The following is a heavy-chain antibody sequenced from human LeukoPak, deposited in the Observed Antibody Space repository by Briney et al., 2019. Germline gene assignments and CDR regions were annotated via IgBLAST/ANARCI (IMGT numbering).Heavy chain of an antibody. J-gene: IGHJ3*02. V-gene: IGHV4-31*03. CDR3: ARSNDSSGLDAFDI. Sequence: SSETLSLTCTVSGGSISSGGYYWSWIRQHPGKGLEWIGYIYYSGSTYYNPSLKSRVTISVDTSKNQFSLKLSSVTAADTAVYYCARSNDSSGLDAFDIWGQGTMVTVSS. CDR2: IYYSGST. CDR1: GGSISSGGYY. D-gene: IGHD3-22*01.